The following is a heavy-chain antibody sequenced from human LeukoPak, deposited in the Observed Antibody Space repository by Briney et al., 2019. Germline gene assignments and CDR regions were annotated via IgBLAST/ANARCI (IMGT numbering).Heavy chain of an antibody. V-gene: IGHV3-73*01. J-gene: IGHJ4*02. CDR1: GFTFSGSA. Sequence: PGGSLRLSCAASGFTFSGSAMHWVRQASGKGLEWVGRIRNKVNNYATVYAASVKGRFTISRDDSKNTAYLQMNSLKTEDTAVYYCTRHGTEDDSSGYTDSWGQGSLVTVSP. D-gene: IGHD3-22*01. CDR2: IRNKVNNYAT. CDR3: TRHGTEDDSSGYTDS.